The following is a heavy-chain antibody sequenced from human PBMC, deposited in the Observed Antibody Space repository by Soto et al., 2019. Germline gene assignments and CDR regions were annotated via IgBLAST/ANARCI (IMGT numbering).Heavy chain of an antibody. J-gene: IGHJ3*02. Sequence: QITLKESGPTLVKPTQTLTLTCTFSGFSLSTSGVSVGWIRQPPGKALEWLALIYWDDDKRYSPSLKSRLTIPKDTSKNQVVLTMTNMDPVDTATYYCAHSKGSYFLSDAFDIWGQGTMVTVSS. D-gene: IGHD1-26*01. V-gene: IGHV2-5*02. CDR2: IYWDDDK. CDR3: AHSKGSYFLSDAFDI. CDR1: GFSLSTSGVS.